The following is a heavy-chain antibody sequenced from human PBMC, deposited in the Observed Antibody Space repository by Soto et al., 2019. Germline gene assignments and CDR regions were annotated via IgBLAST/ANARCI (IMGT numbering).Heavy chain of an antibody. Sequence: GGSLRLSCAASGFTFSSYDMHWVRQATGKGLEWVSAIGTAGDTYYPGSVKGRFTISRENAKNSLYLQMNSLRAGDTAVYYCARGGQFRSGWYDAFDIWGQGTMVTVSS. CDR1: GFTFSSYD. D-gene: IGHD6-19*01. V-gene: IGHV3-13*01. CDR2: IGTAGDT. CDR3: ARGGQFRSGWYDAFDI. J-gene: IGHJ3*02.